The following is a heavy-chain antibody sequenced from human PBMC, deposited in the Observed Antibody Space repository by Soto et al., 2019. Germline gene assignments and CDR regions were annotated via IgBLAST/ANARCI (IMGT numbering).Heavy chain of an antibody. CDR3: ARAAAGRWFDP. CDR1: GGSISSGDYY. Sequence: PSETLSLTCTVSGGSISSGDYYWSWIRQPPGKGLEWIGYIYYSGSTYYNPSLKSRVTISVDTSKNQFSLKLSSVTAADTAVYYCARAAAGRWFDPWGQGTLVTVFS. D-gene: IGHD6-13*01. V-gene: IGHV4-30-4*01. CDR2: IYYSGST. J-gene: IGHJ5*02.